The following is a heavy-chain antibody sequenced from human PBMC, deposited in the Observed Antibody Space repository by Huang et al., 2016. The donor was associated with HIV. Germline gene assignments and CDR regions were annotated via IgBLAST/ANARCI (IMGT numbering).Heavy chain of an antibody. Sequence: QVQLVQSGSELKKPGASVKVSCKASGYTFTSYAMTWVRQAPGQGLGWMGWINTNTGNPTYAQGFTGRFVVSVDTSVSTAYLQISSLKAEDTAVYYCARGLYSSSWAPFDYWGQGTLVTVSS. CDR1: GYTFTSYA. CDR3: ARGLYSSSWAPFDY. J-gene: IGHJ4*02. D-gene: IGHD6-13*01. V-gene: IGHV7-4-1*02. CDR2: INTNTGNP.